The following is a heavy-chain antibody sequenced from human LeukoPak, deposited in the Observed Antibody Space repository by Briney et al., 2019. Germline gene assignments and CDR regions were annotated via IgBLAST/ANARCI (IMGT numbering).Heavy chain of an antibody. CDR2: ISAYNGNT. CDR3: ARRLWFGELLANWFDP. D-gene: IGHD3-10*01. J-gene: IGHJ5*02. CDR1: GYTFTSYG. Sequence: SVKVSCKASGYTFTSYGISWVRQAPGQGLEWMGWISAYNGNTNYAQKLQGRVTMTTDTSTSTAYMELRSLRSDDTAVYYCARRLWFGELLANWFDPWGQGTLDTVSS. V-gene: IGHV1-18*01.